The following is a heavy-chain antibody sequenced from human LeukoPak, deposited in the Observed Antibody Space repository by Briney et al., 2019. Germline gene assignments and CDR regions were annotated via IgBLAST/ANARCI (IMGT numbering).Heavy chain of an antibody. V-gene: IGHV3-30*04. Sequence: PGGSLRLSCAASGFTFSSYAMHWVRQAPGKGLEGVAVISYDGSNKYYADSVKGRFTISRDNSKNTLYLQMNSLRAEDKAVYYCASTGRAYWGQGTLVTVSS. J-gene: IGHJ4*02. CDR3: ASTGRAY. CDR2: ISYDGSNK. CDR1: GFTFSSYA. D-gene: IGHD1-1*01.